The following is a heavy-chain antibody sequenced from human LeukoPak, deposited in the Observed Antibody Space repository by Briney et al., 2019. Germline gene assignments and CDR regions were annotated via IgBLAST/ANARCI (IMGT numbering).Heavy chain of an antibody. CDR3: ARVLATNLYYYYYYMDV. Sequence: SETLSLTCTVSGGSISTSNYYWGWIRQPPGKGLEWIGNIFYSGSTYYSPSLRSRVTISLDTSRNQFSLKLSSVTAADTAVYYCARVLATNLYYYYYYMDVWGKGTTVTVSS. CDR1: GGSISTSNYY. V-gene: IGHV4-39*07. CDR2: IFYSGST. D-gene: IGHD3-3*02. J-gene: IGHJ6*03.